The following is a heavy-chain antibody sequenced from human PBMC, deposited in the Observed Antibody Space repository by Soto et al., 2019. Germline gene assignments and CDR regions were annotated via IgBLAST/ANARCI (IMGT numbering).Heavy chain of an antibody. V-gene: IGHV5-51*01. J-gene: IGHJ5*01. CDR2: IYPDDSQT. CDR1: GYDFYGYW. D-gene: IGHD1-20*01. Sequence: GESLKISCKGSGYDFYGYWIVWVRQMPGKGLEWMAMIYPDDSQTRYSPSFQGQVTLSADKSISTASLQWSSLKASDTAMYYCARYNAPSLAGNWFDSWGQGTLVTVSS. CDR3: ARYNAPSLAGNWFDS.